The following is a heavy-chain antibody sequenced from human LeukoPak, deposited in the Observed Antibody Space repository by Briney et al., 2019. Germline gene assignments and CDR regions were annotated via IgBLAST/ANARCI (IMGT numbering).Heavy chain of an antibody. Sequence: PGGSLRLSCAASGFTFNIYAMSWVRLAPGKELDWVSAISGSGGSTYYADSVKGRFTISRDNSRNTLYLQMNSLRAEDTAVYYCAKDRSSGLAFDYWGQGTLVTVSS. CDR1: GFTFNIYA. CDR2: ISGSGGST. CDR3: AKDRSSGLAFDY. V-gene: IGHV3-23*01. J-gene: IGHJ4*02. D-gene: IGHD3-22*01.